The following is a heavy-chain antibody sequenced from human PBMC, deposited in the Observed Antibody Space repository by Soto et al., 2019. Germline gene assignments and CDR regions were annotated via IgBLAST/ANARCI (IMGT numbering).Heavy chain of an antibody. CDR2: ISAYNGNT. CDR3: ARGPSYDYVWGSYRYGGDDAFDI. D-gene: IGHD3-16*02. CDR1: GYTFTSYG. J-gene: IGHJ3*02. Sequence: GASVKVSCKASGYTFTSYGISWVRQAPGQGLEWMGWISAYNGNTNYAQKLQGRVTMTTDTSTGTAYMELRSLRSDDTAVYYCARGPSYDYVWGSYRYGGDDAFDIWGQGTMVTVSS. V-gene: IGHV1-18*04.